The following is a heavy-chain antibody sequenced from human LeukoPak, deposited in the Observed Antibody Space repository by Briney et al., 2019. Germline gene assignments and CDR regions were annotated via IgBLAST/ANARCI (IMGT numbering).Heavy chain of an antibody. Sequence: ASVKVSCKASGYTFTSYYMHWVRQAPGQGLEWMGAFNPSGGSTNYAQTFQGRVTMTRDTSTSTAYMELSSLRSDDTAVYYCARVRREEQQLRGYNYYYYMDVWGKGTTVTVSS. D-gene: IGHD6-13*01. J-gene: IGHJ6*03. CDR2: FNPSGGST. CDR3: ARVRREEQQLRGYNYYYYMDV. CDR1: GYTFTSYY. V-gene: IGHV1-46*01.